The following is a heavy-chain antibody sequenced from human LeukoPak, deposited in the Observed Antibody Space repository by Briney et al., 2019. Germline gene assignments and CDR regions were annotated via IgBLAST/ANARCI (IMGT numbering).Heavy chain of an antibody. Sequence: SQTLSLTCAISGDSVSSNSAAWNWIRQSPSRGLEWLGRTYYRSKWYNDYAVSVKSRITINPDTSKNQFSLQLNSVTPEDTAVYYCARVAYYGSGSYYNPRWFDPWGQGTLVTVSS. CDR2: TYYRSKWYN. D-gene: IGHD3-10*01. J-gene: IGHJ5*02. CDR1: GDSVSSNSAA. CDR3: ARVAYYGSGSYYNPRWFDP. V-gene: IGHV6-1*01.